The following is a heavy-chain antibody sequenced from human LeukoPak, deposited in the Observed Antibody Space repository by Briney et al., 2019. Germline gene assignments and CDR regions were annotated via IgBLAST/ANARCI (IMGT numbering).Heavy chain of an antibody. CDR2: MYSVGTT. Sequence: GGSLRLSCEASGFIVSANFMNWVRQAPGKGPEWVSVMYSVGTTYYADSVKGRFTVSRDPSKNTLYLQMDSLRVEDTAVYYCARDLSAYSYGFGGDCWGQGTRVIVSS. J-gene: IGHJ4*02. CDR3: ARDLSAYSYGFGGDC. D-gene: IGHD1-26*01. V-gene: IGHV3-66*01. CDR1: GFIVSANF.